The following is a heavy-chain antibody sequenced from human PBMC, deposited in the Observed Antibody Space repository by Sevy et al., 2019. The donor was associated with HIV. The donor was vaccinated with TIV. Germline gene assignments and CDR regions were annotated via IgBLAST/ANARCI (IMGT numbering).Heavy chain of an antibody. CDR3: ARGATFYSDSSGRVLSVLGAFDI. J-gene: IGHJ3*02. V-gene: IGHV3-53*01. CDR1: GFTVSSNY. Sequence: GGSLRLSCAASGFTVSSNYMSWVRQAPGKGLEWVSIIFSGGGTYYADSVQGRFTISRDNSKNMVYLQMNGLRAADTAVFYCARGATFYSDSSGRVLSVLGAFDIWGRGTMVTVSS. CDR2: IFSGGGT. D-gene: IGHD3-22*01.